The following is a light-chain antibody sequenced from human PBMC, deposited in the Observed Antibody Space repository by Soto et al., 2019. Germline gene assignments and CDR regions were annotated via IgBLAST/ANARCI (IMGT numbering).Light chain of an antibody. CDR1: QSVSSN. CDR2: GAS. CDR3: QQYDNWPPWT. V-gene: IGKV3-15*01. J-gene: IGKJ1*01. Sequence: VRTQGPASRSGWSGDRSTISCRASQSVSSNLAWYQQKPGQAPRLLIYGASTRATGIPARFSGSGSGTVFTLNISSLQSEDFALYYCQQYDNWPPWTFGQGTKVE.